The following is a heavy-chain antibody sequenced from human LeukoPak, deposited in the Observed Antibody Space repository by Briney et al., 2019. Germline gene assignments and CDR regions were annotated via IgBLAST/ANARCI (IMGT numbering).Heavy chain of an antibody. CDR2: ISGSGSST. CDR3: AKDSSSGYYYYFDY. D-gene: IGHD3-22*01. J-gene: IGHJ4*02. CDR1: GFTFSSYA. V-gene: IGHV3-23*01. Sequence: GGSLRLSCAASGFTFSSYAMSWVRQAPGKGLEWVSAISGSGSSTYYADSVKGRFTISRDNSKNTLYLQMNSLRAEDTAVYYCAKDSSSGYYYYFDYWGQGTLVTVSS.